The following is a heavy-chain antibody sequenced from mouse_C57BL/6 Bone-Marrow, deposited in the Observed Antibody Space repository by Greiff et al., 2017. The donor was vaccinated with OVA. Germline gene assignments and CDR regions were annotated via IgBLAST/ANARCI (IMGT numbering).Heavy chain of an antibody. CDR1: GFTFTDYY. CDR2: IRNKANGYTT. V-gene: IGHV7-3*01. Sequence: EVKLMESGGGLVQPGGSLSLSCAASGFTFTDYYMSWVRQPPGKALEWLGFIRNKANGYTTEYSASVKGRFTISRDNSHSILYLQMNALRAEDSATYDCARSLYYFDYWGQGTTLTVSS. CDR3: ARSLYYFDY. J-gene: IGHJ2*01. D-gene: IGHD6-1*01.